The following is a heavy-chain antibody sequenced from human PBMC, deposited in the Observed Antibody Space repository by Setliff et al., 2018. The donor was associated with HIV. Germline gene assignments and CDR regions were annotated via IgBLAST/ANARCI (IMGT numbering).Heavy chain of an antibody. CDR2: IHHSGGT. Sequence: SETLSLTCTVSYGPISGHYWTWIRQPPGKGLEWIGYIHHSGGTQYNPSLMSRLTMSVDSSKNQFSPSLSSVTAADTAVYYCARLPDINSWPFDYWARGTLVTVSS. CDR3: ARLPDINSWPFDY. CDR1: YGPISGHY. D-gene: IGHD6-13*01. J-gene: IGHJ4*02. V-gene: IGHV4-59*11.